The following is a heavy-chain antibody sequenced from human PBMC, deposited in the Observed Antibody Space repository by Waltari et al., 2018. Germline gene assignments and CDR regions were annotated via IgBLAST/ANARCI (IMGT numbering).Heavy chain of an antibody. CDR2: VSWDGGST. V-gene: IGHV3-43*01. J-gene: IGHJ3*02. D-gene: IGHD5-18*01. CDR3: ASTAVSAFDI. CDR1: GFPVDDYT. Sequence: EVQLVESGGVVVQPGGSLRLSCAAAGFPVDDYTMHWVRQAPGKGLEWVSLVSWDGGSTYYADSVKGRFTISRDNSKNSLYLQMNSLRTEDTALYYCASTAVSAFDIWGQGTMVTVSS.